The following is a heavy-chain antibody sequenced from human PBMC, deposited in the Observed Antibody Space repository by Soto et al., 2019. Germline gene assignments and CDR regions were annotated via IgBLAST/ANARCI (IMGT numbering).Heavy chain of an antibody. CDR3: VRDDEHDDNGLDY. J-gene: IGHJ4*02. Sequence: GGSLRLSCAASGFTFSSYGMHWVRQAPGKGLEWVAVTPDDGSYQYYADSVKGRFTISRDNSKNMLYLQMNSLRAEDTAVYYCVRDDEHDDNGLDYWGQGTLVTVSS. V-gene: IGHV3-33*01. D-gene: IGHD1-1*01. CDR1: GFTFSSYG. CDR2: TPDDGSYQ.